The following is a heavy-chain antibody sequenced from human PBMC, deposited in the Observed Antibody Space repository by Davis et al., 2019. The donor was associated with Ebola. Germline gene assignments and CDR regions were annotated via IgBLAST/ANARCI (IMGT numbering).Heavy chain of an antibody. V-gene: IGHV4-34*01. D-gene: IGHD2-2*01. CDR2: INHSGST. CDR3: ARGWGYCSRTSCYSLYYGMDV. J-gene: IGHJ6*02. CDR1: GGSFSGYY. Sequence: SETLSLTCAVYGGSFSGYYWSWIRQPPGKGLEWIGEINHSGSTNYNPSLKSRVTISIDTSKKQISLNLTSVTAADTAVYYCARGWGYCSRTSCYSLYYGMDVWGQGTTVTVSS.